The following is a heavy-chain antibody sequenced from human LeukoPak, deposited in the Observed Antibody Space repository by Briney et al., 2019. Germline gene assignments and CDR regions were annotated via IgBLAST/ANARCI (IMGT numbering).Heavy chain of an antibody. CDR2: ISGSGGNT. Sequence: GGSLRLSCAASGFTFSSYAMSWVRQAPGKGLEWVSAISGSGGNTYYADSVKGRFTISRDNAKNTLYLQMNSLRAEDTAVYYCARPPGYGSGSYATFDYWGQGTLVTVSS. CDR3: ARPPGYGSGSYATFDY. V-gene: IGHV3-23*01. D-gene: IGHD3-10*01. J-gene: IGHJ4*02. CDR1: GFTFSSYA.